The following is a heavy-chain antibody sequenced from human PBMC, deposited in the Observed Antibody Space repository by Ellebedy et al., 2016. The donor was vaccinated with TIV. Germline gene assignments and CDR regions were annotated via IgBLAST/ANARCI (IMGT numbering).Heavy chain of an antibody. CDR2: SRNKANSHTT. V-gene: IGHV3-72*01. CDR3: ARHPSVAGPGDV. J-gene: IGHJ6*02. CDR1: GFTFSSYA. Sequence: GESLKISCAASGFTFSSYAMHWVRQAPGKGLEWVGRSRNKANSHTTEYAASVKGRFTISRDDSKNSLYLQMNSLKTEDTAVYYCARHPSVAGPGDVWGQGTTVTVSS. D-gene: IGHD6-19*01.